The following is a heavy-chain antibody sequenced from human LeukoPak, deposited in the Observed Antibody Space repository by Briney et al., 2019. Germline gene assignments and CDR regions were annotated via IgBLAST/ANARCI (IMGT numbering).Heavy chain of an antibody. D-gene: IGHD3-22*01. CDR1: GGTFSSYA. J-gene: IGHJ3*02. Sequence: VPSVKVSCKASGGTFSSYAISWVRQAPGQGLEWMGGITPIFGTANYAQKFQGRVTITADESTSTAYMELSSLRSEDTAVYYCARRGYYDSSGYYRAFDIWGQGTMVTVSS. V-gene: IGHV1-69*13. CDR3: ARRGYYDSSGYYRAFDI. CDR2: ITPIFGTA.